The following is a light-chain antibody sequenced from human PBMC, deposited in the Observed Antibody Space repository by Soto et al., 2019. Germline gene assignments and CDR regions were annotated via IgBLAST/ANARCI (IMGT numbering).Light chain of an antibody. V-gene: IGKV1-5*03. CDR1: QSIGSW. CDR3: QQYNSYLFA. Sequence: DIQMTQFPSTLSASVGDRVTITCRASQSIGSWLAWYQQKPGKAPKLLIYKASSLETGVPSRFSGSGSGTEFTLTISSLRPDDFAIYYCQQYNSYLFAFGPGTKVDIK. J-gene: IGKJ3*01. CDR2: KAS.